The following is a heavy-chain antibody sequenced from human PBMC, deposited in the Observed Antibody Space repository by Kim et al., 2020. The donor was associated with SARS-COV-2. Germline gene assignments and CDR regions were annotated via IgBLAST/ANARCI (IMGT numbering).Heavy chain of an antibody. D-gene: IGHD3-22*01. CDR2: IYPGDSDT. J-gene: IGHJ1*01. V-gene: IGHV5-51*01. CDR1: GYSFTSSW. CDR3: AREGNYYDSGGLFSQH. Sequence: GESLKISCKGSGYSFTSSWIGWVRQMPGKGLEWMGIIYPGDSDTRYSPSFQGQVTLSADKSISTAYLQWSSLKASDTAMYYCAREGNYYDSGGLFSQHWGQGTLVIVSS.